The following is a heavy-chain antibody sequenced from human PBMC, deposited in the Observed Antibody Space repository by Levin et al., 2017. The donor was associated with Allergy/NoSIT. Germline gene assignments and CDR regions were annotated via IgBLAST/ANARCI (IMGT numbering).Heavy chain of an antibody. Sequence: SETLSLTCAVYGGSFSGYYWSWIRQPPGKGLEWIGEINHSGSTNYNPSLKSRVTISVDTSKNQFSLKLSSVTAADTAVYYCARIRDGVDIVATINKSREGYFDYWGQGTLVTVSS. J-gene: IGHJ4*02. CDR3: ARIRDGVDIVATINKSREGYFDY. CDR2: INHSGST. V-gene: IGHV4-34*01. D-gene: IGHD5-12*01. CDR1: GGSFSGYY.